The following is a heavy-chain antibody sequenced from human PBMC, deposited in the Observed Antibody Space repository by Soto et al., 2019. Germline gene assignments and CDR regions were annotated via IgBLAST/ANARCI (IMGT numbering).Heavy chain of an antibody. V-gene: IGHV4-59*11. CDR2: IYYTGST. D-gene: IGHD7-27*01. J-gene: IGHJ4*02. CDR1: GGFINNHY. Sequence: QVHLQESGPGLVKPSETLSLTCTVSGGFINNHYWSWIRQPPGKGLEWIGYIYYTGSTNYNPSPTSRVTMSVDTSKNQCSLNLTSLTAADTAIYYCARANWYSEYWGQGTLVTVSS. CDR3: ARANWYSEY.